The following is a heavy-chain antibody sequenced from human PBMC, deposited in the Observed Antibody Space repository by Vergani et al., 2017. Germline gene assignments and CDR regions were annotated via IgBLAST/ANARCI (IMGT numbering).Heavy chain of an antibody. V-gene: IGHV3-23*01. J-gene: IGHJ4*02. Sequence: EVQLLESGGGLVQPGGSLRLSCAASGFTFSSYAMSWVRQAPGKGLEWVSAISGSGGSTYYADSVKGRFTISRDNSKNTLYLQMNSLRAEDTAVYYCAKVGGLGYCSGGSCYSLYCWNQGTLVTVSS. D-gene: IGHD2-15*01. CDR2: ISGSGGST. CDR1: GFTFSSYA. CDR3: AKVGGLGYCSGGSCYSLYC.